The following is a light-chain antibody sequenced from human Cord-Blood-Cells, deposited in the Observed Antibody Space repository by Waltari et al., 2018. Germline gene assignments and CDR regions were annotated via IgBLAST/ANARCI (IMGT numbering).Light chain of an antibody. CDR3: CSYAGSSTHVV. CDR1: SSDVGSYNL. CDR2: EGS. J-gene: IGLJ2*01. Sequence: QSALTQPASVSGSPGQSITISCTGTSSDVGSYNLVSWYQQHPGKAPKLMIYEGSKRPSGVFNRFSGSKSGNTASLTISGLQAEDEADYYCCSYAGSSTHVVFGGGTKLTVL. V-gene: IGLV2-23*01.